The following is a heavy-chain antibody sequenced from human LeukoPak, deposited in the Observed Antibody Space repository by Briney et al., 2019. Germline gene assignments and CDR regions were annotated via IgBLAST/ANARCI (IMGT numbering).Heavy chain of an antibody. Sequence: ASVIVSCKASGYTYTNHGITWVRQAPGQGLELVGWISAYNRDTRYAQSFQGGVTLITESSTYTAYMELRSLTSDDTAVYYCARDPSNTSGWSPYFDYWGQGTLVTVSA. CDR1: GYTYTNHG. CDR2: ISAYNRDT. D-gene: IGHD6-13*01. J-gene: IGHJ4*02. V-gene: IGHV1-18*04. CDR3: ARDPSNTSGWSPYFDY.